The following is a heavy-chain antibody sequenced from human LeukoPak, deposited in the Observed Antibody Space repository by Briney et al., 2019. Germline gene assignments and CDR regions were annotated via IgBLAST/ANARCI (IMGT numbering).Heavy chain of an antibody. D-gene: IGHD1-1*01. Sequence: SVNVSCTASGGTFSSYAISWVRQAPGQGLEWMGGIIPIFGTANYAQKFQGRVTITADESTSTAYMELSSLRSEDTAVYYCARSSNGTTYYYYYYGMDVWGQGTTVTVSS. CDR2: IIPIFGTA. CDR1: GGTFSSYA. V-gene: IGHV1-69*13. J-gene: IGHJ6*02. CDR3: ARSSNGTTYYYYYYGMDV.